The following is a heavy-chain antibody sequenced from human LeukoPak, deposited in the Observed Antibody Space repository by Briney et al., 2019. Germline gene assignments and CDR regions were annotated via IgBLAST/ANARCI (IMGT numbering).Heavy chain of an antibody. CDR2: ISSSSSYI. D-gene: IGHD2-15*01. Sequence: GGSLRLSCAASGFTFSNYIMNWVRQAPWQGLEWVSSISSSSSYIYYADSVMGRFTISRDNAKNSLYLQMNSLRADDTAVYYCAKNLYCGGGSCYPSALGMDVWGQGTTVTVSS. J-gene: IGHJ6*02. CDR3: AKNLYCGGGSCYPSALGMDV. V-gene: IGHV3-21*01. CDR1: GFTFSNYI.